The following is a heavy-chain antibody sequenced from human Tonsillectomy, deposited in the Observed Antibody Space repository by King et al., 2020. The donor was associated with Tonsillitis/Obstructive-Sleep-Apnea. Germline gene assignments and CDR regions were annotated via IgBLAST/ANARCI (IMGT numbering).Heavy chain of an antibody. CDR3: ARDNGGGSAFDI. CDR1: GGSFSGYY. Sequence: VQLQQWGAGLLKPSETLSLTCGVYGGSFSGYYWSWIRQPPGKGLEWIGEISHTGSNNYNPSLKSRVTISVDTSKNQLSLKLNSVTAADTAVYYCARDNGGGSAFDIWRQETMVTVSS. V-gene: IGHV4-34*01. D-gene: IGHD3-16*01. CDR2: ISHTGSN. J-gene: IGHJ3*02.